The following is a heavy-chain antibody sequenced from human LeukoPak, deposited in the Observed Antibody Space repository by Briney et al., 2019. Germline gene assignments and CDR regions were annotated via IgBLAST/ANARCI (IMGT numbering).Heavy chain of an antibody. V-gene: IGHV4-59*08. CDR2: IYYSGST. J-gene: IGHJ2*01. CDR1: GGSISSYY. D-gene: IGHD3-22*01. CDR3: ARHSGGRDSSGEYWYFDL. Sequence: SETLSLTCTVYGGSISSYYWSWLRQPPGKGLEWIGYIYYSGSTNYNPSLKSRVTISVDTSKNHFSLKLSSVTAADWAVYYCARHSGGRDSSGEYWYFDLWGRGTLVTVSS.